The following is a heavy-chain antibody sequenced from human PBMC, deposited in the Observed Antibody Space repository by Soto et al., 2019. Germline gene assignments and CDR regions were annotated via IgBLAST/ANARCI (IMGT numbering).Heavy chain of an antibody. D-gene: IGHD5-18*01. CDR3: ARGDTALVRGSYYYGIDV. CDR1: GDTFRSYA. J-gene: IGHJ6*02. CDR2: IIPVFGTA. Sequence: ASVKVSCKASGDTFRSYAISWVRQAPGQGLEWMGGIIPVFGTANYAQKFQGRVTITADKSTTTVYMDLSSLRSEDTAVYYCARGDTALVRGSYYYGIDVRGPGTKVTVSS. V-gene: IGHV1-69*06.